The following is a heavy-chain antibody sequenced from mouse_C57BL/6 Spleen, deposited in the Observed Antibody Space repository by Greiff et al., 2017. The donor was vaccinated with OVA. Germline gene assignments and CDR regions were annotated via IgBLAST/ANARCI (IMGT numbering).Heavy chain of an antibody. V-gene: IGHV7-3*01. Sequence: EVKLVESGRGLVQPGGSLSLSCAASGFTFTDYYMSWVRQPPGKALGWLGFIRNKANGYTTEYSASVKGRFTISRDNSKSILYLQLNALSAEDRATYYCARWSNYWYFDVWGTGTTVTVSS. CDR3: ARWSNYWYFDV. CDR2: IRNKANGYTT. J-gene: IGHJ1*03. D-gene: IGHD2-5*01. CDR1: GFTFTDYY.